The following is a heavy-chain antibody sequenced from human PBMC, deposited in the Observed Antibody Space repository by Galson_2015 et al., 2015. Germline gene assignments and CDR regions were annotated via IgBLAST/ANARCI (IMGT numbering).Heavy chain of an antibody. V-gene: IGHV3-33*01. J-gene: IGHJ1*01. Sequence: SLRLSCAASGFTFSSYGMHWVRQAPGKGLEWVAVIWYDGSNKYYADSVKGRFTISRDNSKNTLYLQMNSLRAEDTAVYYCARSSSGSAEYFQHWGQGTLDTVSS. CDR3: ARSSSGSAEYFQH. D-gene: IGHD6-6*01. CDR1: GFTFSSYG. CDR2: IWYDGSNK.